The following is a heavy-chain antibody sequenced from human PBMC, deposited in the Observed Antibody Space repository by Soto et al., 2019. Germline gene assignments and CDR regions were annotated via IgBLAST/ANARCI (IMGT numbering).Heavy chain of an antibody. D-gene: IGHD3-3*01. Sequence: TGGSLRLSCAASGFTFSSYWMHWVRQAPGKGLVWVSRIRSDGTNAEYAGSVKGRFTISRDNAENTLYLQMNSLRVEDTAVYYCARDKRDLRFLEWSYYFDYWGQGTLVTVSS. CDR3: ARDKRDLRFLEWSYYFDY. V-gene: IGHV3-74*03. CDR1: GFTFSSYW. CDR2: IRSDGTNA. J-gene: IGHJ4*02.